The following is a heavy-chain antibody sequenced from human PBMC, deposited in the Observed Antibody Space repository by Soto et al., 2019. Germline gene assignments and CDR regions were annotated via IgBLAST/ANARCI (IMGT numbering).Heavy chain of an antibody. CDR2: MNPNSGNT. Sequence: ASVKVSCKASGGTFSNFAISWVRQAPGQGLEWMGWMNPNSGNTGYAQKFQGRVTMTRNTSISTAYMELSSLRSEDTAVYYCARQYDFSTGYYYYGMDVWGQGTTVTVSS. CDR1: GGTFSNFA. V-gene: IGHV1-8*02. D-gene: IGHD3-3*01. J-gene: IGHJ6*02. CDR3: ARQYDFSTGYYYYGMDV.